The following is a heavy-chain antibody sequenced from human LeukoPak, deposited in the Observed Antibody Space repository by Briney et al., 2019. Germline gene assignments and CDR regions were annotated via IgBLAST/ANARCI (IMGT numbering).Heavy chain of an antibody. CDR3: ARENGDYADGPDFDY. J-gene: IGHJ4*02. V-gene: IGHV4-59*01. Sequence: PSETLSLTCTVSGGSISSYYWSWIRQPPGKGLEWIGYIYYSGSTNYNPSLKSRVTISVDTSKNQFSLKLSSVTAAGTAVYYCARENGDYADGPDFDYWGQGTLVTVSS. CDR1: GGSISSYY. D-gene: IGHD4-17*01. CDR2: IYYSGST.